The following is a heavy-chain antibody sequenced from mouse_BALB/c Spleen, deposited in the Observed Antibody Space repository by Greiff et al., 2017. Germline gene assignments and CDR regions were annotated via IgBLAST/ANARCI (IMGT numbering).Heavy chain of an antibody. CDR1: GFTFSSYA. CDR2: ISSGGSYT. Sequence: EVQVVESGGGLVKPGGSLKLSCAASGFTFSSYAMSWVRQTPEKRLEWVATISSGGSYTYYPDSVKGRFSISRDNAKNTLYLQMSSLRSEDTAMYYCARRPNWDRDGNAMDYWGQGTSVTVSS. D-gene: IGHD4-1*01. J-gene: IGHJ4*01. CDR3: ARRPNWDRDGNAMDY. V-gene: IGHV5-9-3*01.